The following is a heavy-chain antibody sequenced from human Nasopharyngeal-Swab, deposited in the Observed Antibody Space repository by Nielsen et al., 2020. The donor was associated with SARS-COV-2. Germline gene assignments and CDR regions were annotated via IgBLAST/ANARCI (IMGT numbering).Heavy chain of an antibody. Sequence: GGSLRLSCAASGFTFSSYAMSWVRQAPGKGLEWVSAISGSGGSTYYADSVKGRFTISRDNSKNTLYLQMNSLRAEDTAVYYCARARYGEEAFDIWGQGTMVTVSS. CDR1: GFTFSSYA. J-gene: IGHJ3*02. CDR3: ARARYGEEAFDI. CDR2: ISGSGGST. D-gene: IGHD4-17*01. V-gene: IGHV3-23*01.